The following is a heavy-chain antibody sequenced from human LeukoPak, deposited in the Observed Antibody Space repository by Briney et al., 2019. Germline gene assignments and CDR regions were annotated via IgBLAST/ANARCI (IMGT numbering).Heavy chain of an antibody. J-gene: IGHJ5*02. CDR2: IYTSGST. V-gene: IGHV4-4*07. CDR1: GGSTSSYY. Sequence: SETLSLTCTVSGGSTSSYYWSWIRQPAGKGLEWIGRIYTSGSTNYNPSLKSRVTMSVDTSKNQFSLKLSSVTAADTAVYYCARDHVDSNWFDPWGQGTLVTVSS. CDR3: ARDHVDSNWFDP.